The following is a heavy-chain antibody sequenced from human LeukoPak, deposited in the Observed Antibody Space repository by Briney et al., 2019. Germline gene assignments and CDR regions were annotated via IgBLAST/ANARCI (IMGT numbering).Heavy chain of an antibody. CDR1: GGSISSSSYC. Sequence: SETLSLTCTVSGGSISSSSYCWGWIRQPPGKGQEWNGSIYYSGSTYYNPSLKSRVTISVDTYKNQFYLKLSSVTAADTAMYYCARPGFGSSVRYGMDVWGQGTRVTVSS. J-gene: IGHJ6*02. CDR2: IYYSGST. V-gene: IGHV4-39*01. D-gene: IGHD3-10*01. CDR3: ARPGFGSSVRYGMDV.